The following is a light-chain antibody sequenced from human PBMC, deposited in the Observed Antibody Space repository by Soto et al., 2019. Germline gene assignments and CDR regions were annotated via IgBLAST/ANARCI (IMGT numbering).Light chain of an antibody. CDR3: QQRSNWPRT. V-gene: IGKV3-11*01. Sequence: EIVLTQSPGTLSLSPGERATLSFMAIQIVSSSYLAWYQQKPGQAPRLLIYDASNRATGIPARFSGSGSGTDFTLTISSLEPEDFAVYYCQQRSNWPRTFGQGTKVDIK. CDR1: QIVSSSY. CDR2: DAS. J-gene: IGKJ1*01.